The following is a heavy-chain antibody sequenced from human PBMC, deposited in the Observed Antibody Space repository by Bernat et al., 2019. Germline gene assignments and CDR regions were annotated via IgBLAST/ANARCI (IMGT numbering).Heavy chain of an antibody. V-gene: IGHV3-66*01. J-gene: IGHJ4*02. CDR3: ARDQGYSYDYSYFDY. CDR1: GFTASSNY. D-gene: IGHD5-18*01. Sequence: EVQLVESGGGLVQPGGSLRLSCAASGFTASSNYMSWVRQAPGKGLEWVSVIYSGSNTYYADSVKGRFTISRDNSKNTQYIQMNSLRAEDTAVYYCARDQGYSYDYSYFDYWGQGTLVTVSS. CDR2: IYSGSNT.